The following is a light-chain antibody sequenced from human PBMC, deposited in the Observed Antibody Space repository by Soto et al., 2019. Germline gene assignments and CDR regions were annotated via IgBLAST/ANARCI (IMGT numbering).Light chain of an antibody. V-gene: IGKV3-20*01. CDR1: QSVTSNY. Sequence: EIVMKQSPATLSLSPGERATLSCRASQSVTSNYLAWYQQRPGQAPRLLIYGASSRATGIPDRFSGSGSGTDFTLTISSLQPEDFATYYCQQSYSTPPAFGQGTRLEI. CDR3: QQSYSTPPA. J-gene: IGKJ5*01. CDR2: GAS.